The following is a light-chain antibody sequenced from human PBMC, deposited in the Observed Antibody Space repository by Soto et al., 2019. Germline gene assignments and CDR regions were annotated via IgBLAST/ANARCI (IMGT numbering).Light chain of an antibody. CDR3: ALLMGNGISV. Sequence: QTVVTQESSFSVSPGGTVTLTCGLISGSVSTANNPNWYQQTPGQAPRTLIYSTSTRSSGVPDRFSGSILGNKAALTITGDQSDDESYSYFALLMGNGISVFGTGTKVTVL. V-gene: IGLV8-61*01. CDR1: SGSVSTANN. CDR2: STS. J-gene: IGLJ1*01.